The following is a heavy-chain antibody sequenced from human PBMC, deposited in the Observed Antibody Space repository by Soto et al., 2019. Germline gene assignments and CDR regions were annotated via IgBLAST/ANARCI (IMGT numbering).Heavy chain of an antibody. CDR2: INPNSGGT. V-gene: IGHV1-2*04. CDR3: ARDSRITIFGVVIFAYYGMDV. D-gene: IGHD3-3*01. Sequence: ASVKVSCKASGYTFTGYYMHWVRQAPGQGLEWMGWINPNSGGTNYAQKFQGWVTMTRDTSISTAYMELSRLRSDDTAVYYCARDSRITIFGVVIFAYYGMDVWGQGTTVTAP. J-gene: IGHJ6*02. CDR1: GYTFTGYY.